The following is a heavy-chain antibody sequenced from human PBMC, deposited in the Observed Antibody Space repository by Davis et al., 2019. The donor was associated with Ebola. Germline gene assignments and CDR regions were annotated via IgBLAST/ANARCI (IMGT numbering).Heavy chain of an antibody. J-gene: IGHJ6*03. CDR2: ISYDGSNK. V-gene: IGHV3-30*18. CDR3: AKKGITIFGVVIEHYYYMDV. D-gene: IGHD3-3*01. Sequence: GESLKISCAASGFTFSSYGMHWVRQAPGKGLEWVAVISYDGSNKYYADSVKGRFTISRDNSKNTLYLQMNSLRAEDTAVYYCAKKGITIFGVVIEHYYYMDVWGKGTTVTVSS. CDR1: GFTFSSYG.